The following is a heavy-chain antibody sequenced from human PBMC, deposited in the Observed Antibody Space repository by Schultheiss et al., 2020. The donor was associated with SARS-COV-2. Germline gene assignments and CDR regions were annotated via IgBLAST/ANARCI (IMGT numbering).Heavy chain of an antibody. CDR3: AKSKDLGYCSSTSCYTFDY. Sequence: GGSLRLSCAASGFTFSSYAMHWVRQAPGKGLEWVSVIYSGGSTYYADSVKGRFTISRDNAKNSLYLQMNSLRAEDTAVYYCAKSKDLGYCSSTSCYTFDYWGQGTLVTVSS. J-gene: IGHJ4*02. CDR1: GFTFSSYA. V-gene: IGHV3-23*03. CDR2: IYSGGST. D-gene: IGHD2-2*02.